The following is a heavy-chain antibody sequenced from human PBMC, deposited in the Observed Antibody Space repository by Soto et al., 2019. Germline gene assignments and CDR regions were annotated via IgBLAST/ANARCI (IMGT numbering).Heavy chain of an antibody. V-gene: IGHV3-64D*06. CDR2: LSGDGRST. D-gene: IGHD5-18*01. Sequence: PGGSLRLSCSASGFTFRSYAIHWVRQAPGKGLEYVSALSGDGRSTYYADSVKGRFTVFRDNSKNTVFLQMSSLRVEDTAVYYGVKGTWAYSYNNWFDTWGQGTLVTVSS. CDR1: GFTFRSYA. CDR3: VKGTWAYSYNNWFDT. J-gene: IGHJ5*02.